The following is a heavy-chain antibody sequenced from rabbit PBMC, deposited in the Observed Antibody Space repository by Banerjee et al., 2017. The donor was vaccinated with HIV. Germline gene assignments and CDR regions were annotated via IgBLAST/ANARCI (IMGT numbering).Heavy chain of an antibody. CDR1: GFSFSSYDY. CDR2: IHAGSSGST. CDR3: ARIYTTYAGDL. V-gene: IGHV1S45*01. J-gene: IGHJ4*01. Sequence: QQQLEESGGGLVKPEGSLTLTCKASGFSFSSYDYMCWVRQAPGKGLEWIACIHAGSSGSTYYASWAKGRFTISKTSSTTVTLQMTSLTAADTATYFCARIYTTYAGDLWGQGTLVTVS. D-gene: IGHD4-2*01.